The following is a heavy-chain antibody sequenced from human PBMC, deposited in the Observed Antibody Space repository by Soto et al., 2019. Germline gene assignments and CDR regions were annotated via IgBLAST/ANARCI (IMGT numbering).Heavy chain of an antibody. V-gene: IGHV4-61*08. J-gene: IGHJ6*02. D-gene: IGHD3-10*01. CDR1: GCSVSSGDYF. Sequence: PXETLSLTCTVSGCSVSSGDYFWSWLRQSPGKRLEWIAYIYYSGSTNYNPSLKSRATISVDTSKSQVSLTLTSMTAADAALYYCAGSPNYYYYGFDVWGQGTAVTVSS. CDR3: AGSPNYYYYGFDV. CDR2: IYYSGST.